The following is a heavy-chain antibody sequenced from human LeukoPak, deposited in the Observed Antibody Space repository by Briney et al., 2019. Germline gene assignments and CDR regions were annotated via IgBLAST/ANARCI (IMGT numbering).Heavy chain of an antibody. CDR3: AKMDDRADY. Sequence: ASVKVSCKASGGTFSRYAISWVRQAPGQGLEWMGRIIPILGIANYAQKFQGRVTITADKTTSTAYMELSSLRSEDTAVYYCAKMDDRADYWGQGTLVTVSS. J-gene: IGHJ4*02. CDR1: GGTFSRYA. D-gene: IGHD1-14*01. V-gene: IGHV1-69*04. CDR2: IIPILGIA.